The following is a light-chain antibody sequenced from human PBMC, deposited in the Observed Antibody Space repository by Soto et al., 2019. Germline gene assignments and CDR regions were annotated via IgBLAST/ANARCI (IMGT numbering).Light chain of an antibody. Sequence: SLCSPYPSEKDTVTVNCRASQSIGRWLAWYQQKPGKAPKLLIFDASTLENGVPVRFSGSRSGPEFSLTISILPPDDIANYCGEPYYRYSRFGQRTKLDI. CDR1: QSIGRW. J-gene: IGKJ2*01. CDR2: DAS. V-gene: IGKV1-5*01. CDR3: EPYYRYSR.